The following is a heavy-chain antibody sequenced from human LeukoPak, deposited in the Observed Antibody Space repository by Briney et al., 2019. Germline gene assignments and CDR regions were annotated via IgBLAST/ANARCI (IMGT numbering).Heavy chain of an antibody. V-gene: IGHV4-59*08. CDR1: GGSISSYY. CDR2: IYYSGST. D-gene: IGHD6-13*01. CDR3: ASHKPAPLKRRIAAAGTNFDY. Sequence: PSETLSLTCTVSGGSISSYYWSWIRQPPGKGLEWIGYIYYSGSTNYNPSLKSRVTISVDTSKNQFSLKLSSVTAADTAVYYCASHKPAPLKRRIAAAGTNFDYWGQGTLVTVSS. J-gene: IGHJ4*02.